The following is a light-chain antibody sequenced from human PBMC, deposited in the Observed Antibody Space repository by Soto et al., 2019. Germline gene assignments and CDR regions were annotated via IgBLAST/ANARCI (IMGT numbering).Light chain of an antibody. CDR2: EGS. Sequence: QSALTQPASVSGSPGQSITISCTGTSSDVGSYKFVSWYQQHPGKAPKLMIYEGSKRHSGVSSRFSGSKSGNTASLTISGLQAEDEGDYHCCSYAGSSTLVFGGWTKLTVL. CDR1: SSDVGSYKF. CDR3: CSYAGSSTLV. V-gene: IGLV2-23*01. J-gene: IGLJ3*02.